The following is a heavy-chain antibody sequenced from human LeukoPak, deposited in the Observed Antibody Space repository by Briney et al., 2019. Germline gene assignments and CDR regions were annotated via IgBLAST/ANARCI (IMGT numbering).Heavy chain of an antibody. V-gene: IGHV1-46*01. CDR2: IYPRDGST. CDR1: GYTFTSNY. CDR3: ARYGDYETKHDAFDI. D-gene: IGHD4-17*01. J-gene: IGHJ3*02. Sequence: ASVKVSCKASGYTFTSNYIHWVRQAPGQGLEWMGMIYPRDGSTNYAQKFQGRVTITADESTSTAYMELSSLRSEDTAVYYCARYGDYETKHDAFDIWGQGTMVTVSS.